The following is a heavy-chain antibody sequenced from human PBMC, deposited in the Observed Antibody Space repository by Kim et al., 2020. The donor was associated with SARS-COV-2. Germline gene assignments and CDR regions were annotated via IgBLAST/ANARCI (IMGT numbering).Heavy chain of an antibody. CDR3: ARLRAARPGNHFDY. D-gene: IGHD6-6*01. Sequence: ADSVKGRFTISRDNAKNSLYLQMNSLTAEDTAVYYCARLRAARPGNHFDYWGQGTLVTVSS. J-gene: IGHJ4*02. V-gene: IGHV3-21*01.